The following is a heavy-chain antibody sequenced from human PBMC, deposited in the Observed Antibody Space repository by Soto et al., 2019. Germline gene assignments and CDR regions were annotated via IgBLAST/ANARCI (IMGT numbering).Heavy chain of an antibody. Sequence: GSLRLSCAASGFTFSSYWMHWVRQAPGKGLVWVSRINSDGSSTSYADSVKGRFTISRDNAKNTLYLQMNSLRAEDTAVYYCARDSAGTNWFDPWGQGTLVTVSS. CDR2: INSDGSST. CDR1: GFTFSSYW. J-gene: IGHJ5*02. D-gene: IGHD6-19*01. CDR3: ARDSAGTNWFDP. V-gene: IGHV3-74*01.